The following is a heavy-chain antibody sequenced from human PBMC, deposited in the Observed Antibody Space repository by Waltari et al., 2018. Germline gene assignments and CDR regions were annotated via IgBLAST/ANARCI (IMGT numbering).Heavy chain of an antibody. V-gene: IGHV3-23*01. D-gene: IGHD3-3*01. J-gene: IGHJ4*02. CDR3: ARSADYDFWSGLVGFDY. CDR1: GFTFSSYA. CDR2: ISGSGGST. Sequence: EVQLLESGGGLVQPGGSLRLSCAASGFTFSSYAMSWVRQAQGKGLEWVSAISGSGGSTYYADSVKGRFTISRDNSKNTLYLQMNSLRAEDTAVYYCARSADYDFWSGLVGFDYWGQGTLVTVSS.